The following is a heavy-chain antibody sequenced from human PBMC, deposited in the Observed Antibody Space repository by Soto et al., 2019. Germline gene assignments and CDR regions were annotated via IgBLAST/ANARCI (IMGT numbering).Heavy chain of an antibody. J-gene: IGHJ5*02. CDR1: EVYIRSFY. CDR2: IYYSGST. CDR3: ARDLGFYFSSGYYYVGMAYTVLAP. D-gene: IGHD3-22*01. Sequence: PPCTFAEVYIRSFYCSRIMQTQRKGLEWRGYIYYSGSTNYNPSLKSRVTLSVDKSKNQFSLKLSSVTAADTAVYYCARDLGFYFSSGYYYVGMAYTVLAPWGQGTLDTVSS. V-gene: IGHV4-59*01.